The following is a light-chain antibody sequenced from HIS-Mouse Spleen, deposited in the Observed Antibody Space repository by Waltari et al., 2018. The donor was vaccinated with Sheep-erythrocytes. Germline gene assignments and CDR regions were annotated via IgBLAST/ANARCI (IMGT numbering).Light chain of an antibody. J-gene: IGLJ3*02. CDR3: CSYAGSYTFWV. Sequence: QSALTQPRSVSGSPGQAVPISCTGTRSAVAGYNYVSWYQQHPGKAPKLMSYDVSKRPSGVPDRFSGSKSGNTASLTISGLQAEDEADYYCCSYAGSYTFWVFGGGTKLTVL. CDR1: RSAVAGYNY. V-gene: IGLV2-11*01. CDR2: DVS.